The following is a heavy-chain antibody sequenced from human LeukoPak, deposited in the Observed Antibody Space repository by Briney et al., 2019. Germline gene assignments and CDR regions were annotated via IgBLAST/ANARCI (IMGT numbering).Heavy chain of an antibody. Sequence: SETLSLTCAVYGGSLSGYYWSWIRQPPGKGLEWIGEINHSGSTNYNPSLKSRVTISVDTSKNQFSLKLSSVTAADTAVYYCARGARWWLRFVWGYFDYWGQGTLVTVSS. CDR2: INHSGST. D-gene: IGHD5-12*01. CDR1: GGSLSGYY. V-gene: IGHV4-34*01. CDR3: ARGARWWLRFVWGYFDY. J-gene: IGHJ4*02.